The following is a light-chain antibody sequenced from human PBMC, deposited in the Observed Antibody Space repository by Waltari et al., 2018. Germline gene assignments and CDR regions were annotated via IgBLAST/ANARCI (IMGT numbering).Light chain of an antibody. CDR3: QQLNSFPYT. Sequence: DIQLTQSPSFLSASVGDRVTITCRASQGISSYLAWYQQKPGEAPKLLISAASTFQSGVPSRCSGSGSGTEFTLTISSLQPEDFATYYCQQLNSFPYTFGQGTKLDIK. CDR2: AAS. J-gene: IGKJ2*01. CDR1: QGISSY. V-gene: IGKV1-9*01.